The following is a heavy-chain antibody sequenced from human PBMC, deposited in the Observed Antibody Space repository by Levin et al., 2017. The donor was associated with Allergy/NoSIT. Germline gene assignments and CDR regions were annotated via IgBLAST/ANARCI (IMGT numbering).Heavy chain of an antibody. V-gene: IGHV3-7*01. J-gene: IGHJ4*02. Sequence: RRWVRQAPGPGLQWVANIRQDGSEKYYVDSVKGRFTIWREKNKHSVDLHMNSLTAEDTAVYFCAREGNYGSGADYWGQGTLVTVSS. CDR2: IRQDGSEK. D-gene: IGHD3-10*01. CDR3: AREGNYGSGADY.